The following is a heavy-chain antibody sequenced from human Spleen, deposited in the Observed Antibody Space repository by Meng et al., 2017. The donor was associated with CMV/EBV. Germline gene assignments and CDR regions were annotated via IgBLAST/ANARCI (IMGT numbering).Heavy chain of an antibody. J-gene: IGHJ4*02. Sequence: QVQRQQWGAGLLKPSETLSLTCAVYGGSFSGYYWSWIRQPPGKGLEWIGEINHSGSTNYNPSLKSRVTISVGTSKNQFSLKLSSVTAADTAVYYCARGRRPFDYWGQGTLVTVSS. CDR2: INHSGST. CDR1: GGSFSGYY. CDR3: ARGRRPFDY. D-gene: IGHD1-1*01. V-gene: IGHV4-34*01.